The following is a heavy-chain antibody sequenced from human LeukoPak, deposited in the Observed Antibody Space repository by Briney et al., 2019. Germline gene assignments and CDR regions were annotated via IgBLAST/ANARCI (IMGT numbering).Heavy chain of an antibody. J-gene: IGHJ4*02. Sequence: GGSLRLSCAASGFTFSSYAMSWVRQAPGKGLEWVSAISGSGGSTYYADSVKGRFTISRDNSKNTLYLQMNSLRAEDTAVYYCARVDVVVTTIGAWDYWGQGTLVTVSS. CDR3: ARVDVVVTTIGAWDY. V-gene: IGHV3-23*01. CDR2: ISGSGGST. CDR1: GFTFSSYA. D-gene: IGHD2-21*02.